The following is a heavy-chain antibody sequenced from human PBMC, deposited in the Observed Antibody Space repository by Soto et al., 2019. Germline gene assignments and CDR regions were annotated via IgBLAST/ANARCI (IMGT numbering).Heavy chain of an antibody. V-gene: IGHV3-48*02. CDR3: AREEGGSGWGYDYVWGSYRYRYYYGMDV. J-gene: IGHJ6*02. D-gene: IGHD3-16*02. CDR1: GFTFSSYS. CDR2: ISSSSSTI. Sequence: GGSLRLSCAASGFTFSSYSMNWVRQAPGKGLEWVSYISSSSSTIYYADSVKGRLTISRDNAKNSLYLKMNSVRDEDTGVYYCAREEGGSGWGYDYVWGSYRYRYYYGMDVWGQGTTVTVSS.